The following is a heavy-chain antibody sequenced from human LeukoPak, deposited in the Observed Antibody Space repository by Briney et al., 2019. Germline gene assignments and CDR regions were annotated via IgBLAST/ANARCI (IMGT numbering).Heavy chain of an antibody. D-gene: IGHD6-19*01. Sequence: GGSLRLSCAASGFTISSYAMTWVRQSPGKELEWVSSINSGGENTDYADSVKGRFTISRDNSKSTLYLQMNSLRAEDTAVYYCAKYHKTTVAGRDFDYWGKGTRVSVSS. CDR2: INSGGENT. CDR1: GFTISSYA. CDR3: AKYHKTTVAGRDFDY. V-gene: IGHV3-23*01. J-gene: IGHJ4*02.